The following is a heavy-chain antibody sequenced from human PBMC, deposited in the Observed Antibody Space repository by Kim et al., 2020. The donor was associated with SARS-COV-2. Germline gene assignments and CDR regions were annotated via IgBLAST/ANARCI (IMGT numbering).Heavy chain of an antibody. CDR3: ARTRSKMVRGIFDY. J-gene: IGHJ4*02. Sequence: SETLSLTCAVYGGSFSGYYWSWIRQPPGKGLEWIGEINHSGSTNYNPSLKSRVTISVDTSKNQFSLKLSSVTAADTAVYYCARTRSKMVRGIFDYWGQGTLVTVSS. D-gene: IGHD3-10*01. CDR2: INHSGST. CDR1: GGSFSGYY. V-gene: IGHV4-34*01.